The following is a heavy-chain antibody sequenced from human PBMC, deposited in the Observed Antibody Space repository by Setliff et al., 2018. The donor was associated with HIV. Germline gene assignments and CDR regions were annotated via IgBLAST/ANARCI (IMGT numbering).Heavy chain of an antibody. D-gene: IGHD5-12*01. CDR1: GGTFSSYA. J-gene: IGHJ6*03. Sequence: SVKVSCKASGGTFSSYAISWVRQAPGQGLEWMGGIIPIFGTANYAQKFQGRVMITTDESASTAYMELSSLRSEDTAVYYCAKTYSGYDMTRYYYMDVWGKGTTVTVSS. V-gene: IGHV1-69*05. CDR3: AKTYSGYDMTRYYYMDV. CDR2: IIPIFGTA.